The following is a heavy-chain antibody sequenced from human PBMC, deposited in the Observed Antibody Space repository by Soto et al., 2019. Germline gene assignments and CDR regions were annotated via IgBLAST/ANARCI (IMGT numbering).Heavy chain of an antibody. V-gene: IGHV3-30-3*01. CDR2: ISYDGSNK. CDR3: AREGRIAVGFDY. D-gene: IGHD6-19*01. J-gene: IGHJ4*02. Sequence: PGGSLRLSCAASGFIFSSYAMHWVRQAPGKGLEWVGVISYDGSNKYYADSVKGRFTISRDNSKNTLYLQMNSLRAEDTAVYYCAREGRIAVGFDYWGQGTLVTVSS. CDR1: GFIFSSYA.